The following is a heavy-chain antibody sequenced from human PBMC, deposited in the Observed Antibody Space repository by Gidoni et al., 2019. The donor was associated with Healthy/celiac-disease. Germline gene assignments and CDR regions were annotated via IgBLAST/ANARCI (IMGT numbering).Heavy chain of an antibody. J-gene: IGHJ4*02. V-gene: IGHV3-23*01. D-gene: IGHD3-16*01. CDR3: AKALRIMITFGEFDY. CDR1: GFTFSSYA. CDR2: MSGSGGST. Sequence: EVQLLESGGGLVQPGGSLRLSCAASGFTFSSYAMSWVRQAPGKGLEWVSAMSGSGGSTYYADSVKGRFTISRDNSKHTLYLQMNSLRAEDTAVYYCAKALRIMITFGEFDYWGQGTLVTVSS.